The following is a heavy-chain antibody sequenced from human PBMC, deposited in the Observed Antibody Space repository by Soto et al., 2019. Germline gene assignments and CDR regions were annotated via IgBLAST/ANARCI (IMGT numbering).Heavy chain of an antibody. D-gene: IGHD6-19*01. Sequence: SGPTLVNPTQTLTLTCTFSGFSLSTSGMCVSWIRQPPGKALEWLALIDWDDDKYYSTSLKTRLTISKDTSKNQVVLTMTNMDPVDTATYYCARIRGSGWYRLSQAKYYYYYYGMDVWGQGTTVTVSS. J-gene: IGHJ6*02. CDR1: GFSLSTSGMC. CDR2: IDWDDDK. CDR3: ARIRGSGWYRLSQAKYYYYYYGMDV. V-gene: IGHV2-70*01.